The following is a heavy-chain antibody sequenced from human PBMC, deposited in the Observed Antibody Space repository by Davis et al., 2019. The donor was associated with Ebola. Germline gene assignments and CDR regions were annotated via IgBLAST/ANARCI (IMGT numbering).Heavy chain of an antibody. J-gene: IGHJ4*02. V-gene: IGHV1-3*01. CDR1: GFTLTNYA. Sequence: ASVKVSCKASGFTLTNYAIHWVRQAPGQRLEWMGWVHGGNGNTKYSQRFQGRVTITTDTSASTAYLGLSSLRSDDTAVFYCARATFGYNSGWYADYWGQGTLVTVSS. D-gene: IGHD6-19*01. CDR3: ARATFGYNSGWYADY. CDR2: VHGGNGNT.